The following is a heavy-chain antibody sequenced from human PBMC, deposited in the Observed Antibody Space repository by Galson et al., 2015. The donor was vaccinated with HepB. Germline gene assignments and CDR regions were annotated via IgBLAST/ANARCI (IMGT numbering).Heavy chain of an antibody. CDR3: TTDKNTGSGYTSPHRGRDI. CDR1: GFTFSNAW. D-gene: IGHD3-3*01. J-gene: IGHJ3*02. V-gene: IGHV3-15*01. CDR2: IKSKTDGGTT. Sequence: SLRLSCAASGFTFSNAWMSWVRQAPGKGLEWVGRIKSKTDGGTTDYAAPVKGRFTISRDDSKNTLYLQMNSLKTEDTAVYYCTTDKNTGSGYTSPHRGRDIWGQGTMVTVSS.